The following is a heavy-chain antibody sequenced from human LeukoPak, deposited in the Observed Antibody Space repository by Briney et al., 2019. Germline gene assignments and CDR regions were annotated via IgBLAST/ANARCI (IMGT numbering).Heavy chain of an antibody. CDR1: GYTFTSYG. V-gene: IGHV1-18*01. Sequence: ASVKVSCKASGYTFTSYGISWVRQAPGQGLEWMGWISAYNGNTNNAQKLQGRVTMTTDTSTSTAYMELRSLRSDDTAVYYCARDSSSWYESYYYGMDVWGQGTTVTVSS. CDR3: ARDSSSWYESYYYGMDV. J-gene: IGHJ6*02. D-gene: IGHD6-13*01. CDR2: ISAYNGNT.